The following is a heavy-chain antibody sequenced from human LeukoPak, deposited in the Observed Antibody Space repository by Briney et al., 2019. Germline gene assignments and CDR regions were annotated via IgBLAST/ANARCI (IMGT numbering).Heavy chain of an antibody. CDR1: GGSISSYY. CDR3: ARGGGDDAFDI. D-gene: IGHD7-27*01. Sequence: SETLSLTCTVSGGSISSYYWSWIRQHPGKGLEWIGYIYYSGSTNYNPSLKSRVTISVDTSKNQFSLKLSSVTAEDTAVYYCARGGGDDAFDIWGQGTMVTVSS. CDR2: IYYSGST. J-gene: IGHJ3*02. V-gene: IGHV4-59*01.